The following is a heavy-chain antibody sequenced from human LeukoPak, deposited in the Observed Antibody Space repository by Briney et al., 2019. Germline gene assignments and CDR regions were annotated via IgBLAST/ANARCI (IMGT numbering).Heavy chain of an antibody. CDR2: IIPIFGTA. J-gene: IGHJ5*02. V-gene: IGHV1-69*05. CDR1: GGTFSSYA. D-gene: IGHD2-8*01. CDR3: ARDGYCTNGVCYPRFDP. Sequence: SVKVSCKASGGTFSSYAISWVRQAPGQGLEWMGRIIPIFGTANYAQKFQGGVTITTDESTSTAYMELSSLRSEDTAVYYCARDGYCTNGVCYPRFDPWGQGTLVTVSS.